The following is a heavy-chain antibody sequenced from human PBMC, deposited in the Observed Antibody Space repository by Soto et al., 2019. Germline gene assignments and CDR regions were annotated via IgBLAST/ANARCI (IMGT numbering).Heavy chain of an antibody. V-gene: IGHV4-59*01. CDR2: IYYSGTT. D-gene: IGHD3-9*01. CDR1: GGSTRNYC. J-gene: IGHJ5*02. CDR3: ARYVNPYDTAVWFDP. Sequence: SETLSLTCPVSGGSTRNYCWSWIRQPPGKGLEWIGCIYYSGTTNYNSSLKSRVTISLDTSKNQFSLGLRSVTAADTAVYYCARYVNPYDTAVWFDPWGQGTLVTVSS.